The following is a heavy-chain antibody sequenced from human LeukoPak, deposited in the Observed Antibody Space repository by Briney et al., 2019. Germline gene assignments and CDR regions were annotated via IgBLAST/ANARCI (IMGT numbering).Heavy chain of an antibody. J-gene: IGHJ4*02. CDR2: IWSNGNDK. D-gene: IGHD1-26*01. CDR3: AKESSGSYFFFEAPDDY. CDR1: AFTFSYYG. Sequence: PGGSLRLSCAASAFTFSYYGMHWVRQAPGKGLEWVAVIWSNGNDKYYVDSVKGRFTISRDNSKNTLYLQMNSLRAEDTAVYYCAKESSGSYFFFEAPDDYWGQGTLVTVSS. V-gene: IGHV3-30*02.